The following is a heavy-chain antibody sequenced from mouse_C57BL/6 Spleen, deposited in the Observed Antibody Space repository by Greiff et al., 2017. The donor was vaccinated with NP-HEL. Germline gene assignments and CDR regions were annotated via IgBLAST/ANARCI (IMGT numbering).Heavy chain of an antibody. CDR2: INPNNGGT. D-gene: IGHD1-1*01. V-gene: IGHV1-18*01. Sequence: VQLQQSGPELVKPGASVKIPCKASGYTFTDYNMDWVQQSPGKSLEWIGDINPNNGGTIYNQQFKGKATLTVDKSSSTAYMELRSLTSEDTAVYYCASSYDGSSPFAYWGQGTLVTVSA. CDR1: GYTFTDYN. J-gene: IGHJ3*01. CDR3: ASSYDGSSPFAY.